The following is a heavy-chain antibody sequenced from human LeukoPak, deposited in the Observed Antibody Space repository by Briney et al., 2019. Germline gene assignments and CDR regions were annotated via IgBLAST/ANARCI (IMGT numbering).Heavy chain of an antibody. Sequence: PGGSLRLSCAASGFTFSSYVMHWVRQAPGKGLEWVAVISYDGSNKYCADSVKGRFTISRDNSKNTLYLQMNSLRVEDTAVYYCARASVGWWHDRPYYMDVWGKGTTVTVSS. CDR1: GFTFSSYV. V-gene: IGHV3-30*19. D-gene: IGHD2-8*02. CDR3: ARASVGWWHDRPYYMDV. CDR2: ISYDGSNK. J-gene: IGHJ6*03.